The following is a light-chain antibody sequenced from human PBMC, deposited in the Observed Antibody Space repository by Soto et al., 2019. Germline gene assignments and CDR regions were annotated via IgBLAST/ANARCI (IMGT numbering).Light chain of an antibody. CDR2: GAS. Sequence: EIVMTQSPATVSVSPGERATLSCRASQSVGSSLAWYQQKPGQAPRLLIYGASTRDSGIPARFSGSGSGTEFTLTISSLQSEDFAVYYCQQYSNWPPITFGQGTRLEIK. CDR3: QQYSNWPPIT. J-gene: IGKJ5*01. V-gene: IGKV3-15*01. CDR1: QSVGSS.